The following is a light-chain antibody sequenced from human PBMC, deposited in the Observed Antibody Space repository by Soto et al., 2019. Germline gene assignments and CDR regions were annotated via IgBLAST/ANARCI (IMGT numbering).Light chain of an antibody. CDR2: SAS. Sequence: IQLTQSPSSLSASVGDRATLTCQASRGISSYLAWYHPKPGNTPKLLVYSASTLQSGVPSRFSGGGSGPDFTLTISSLQPEDSATYFCQQSNSYPQTLGQG. CDR3: QQSNSYPQT. J-gene: IGKJ2*01. CDR1: RGISSY. V-gene: IGKV1-9*01.